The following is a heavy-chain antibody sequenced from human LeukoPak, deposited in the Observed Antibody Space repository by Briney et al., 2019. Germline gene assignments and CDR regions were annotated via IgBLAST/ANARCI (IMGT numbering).Heavy chain of an antibody. CDR1: GFTFSSYG. CDR3: AKDTTPPKAGFDP. D-gene: IGHD1-14*01. V-gene: IGHV3-30*02. CDR2: IRYDGSNK. J-gene: IGHJ5*02. Sequence: GGSLRLPCAASGFTFSSYGMHWVRQAPGKGLEWVAFIRYDGSNKYCADSVKGRFTISRDNSKNTLYLQMNSLRAEDTAVYYCAKDTTPPKAGFDPWGQGTLVTVSS.